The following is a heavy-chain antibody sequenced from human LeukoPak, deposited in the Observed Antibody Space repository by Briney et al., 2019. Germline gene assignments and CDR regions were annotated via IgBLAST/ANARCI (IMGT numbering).Heavy chain of an antibody. D-gene: IGHD6-19*01. CDR3: ARHLRAVAGYFDY. CDR1: GYSISSGYY. Sequence: SGTLSLTCAVSGYSISSGYYWGWIRQPPGKGLEWIGSIYHSGSTYYNPSLKSRVTISVDTSKNQFSLKLSSVTAADTAVYYCARHLRAVAGYFDYWGQGTLVTVSS. J-gene: IGHJ4*02. CDR2: IYHSGST. V-gene: IGHV4-38-2*01.